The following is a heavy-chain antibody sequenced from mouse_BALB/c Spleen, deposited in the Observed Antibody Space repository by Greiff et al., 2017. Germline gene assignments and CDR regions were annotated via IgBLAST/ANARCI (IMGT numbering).Heavy chain of an antibody. CDR2: IRLKSNNYAT. V-gene: IGHV6-6*02. CDR1: GFTFSNYW. J-gene: IGHJ2*01. CDR3: TSQNY. Sequence: EVKLMESGGGLVQPGGSMKLSCVASGFTFSNYWVNWVRQSPEKGLEWVAEIRLKSNNYATHYAESVKGRFTISRDDSKSSVYLQMNNLRAEDTGIYYCTSQNYWGQGTTLTVSS.